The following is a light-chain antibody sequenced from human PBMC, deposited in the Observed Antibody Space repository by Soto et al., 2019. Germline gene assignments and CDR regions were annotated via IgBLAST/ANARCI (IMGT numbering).Light chain of an antibody. Sequence: DIQMTQSPSSLSASVGDGVSITCRASQSISSNLNWYQQKPGKAPRLLIYSASNLKSGVPSRFSGSGSGTDFTLTISSLQPEDFASYYCQQSNSALLTFGGGTKVDIK. V-gene: IGKV1-39*01. CDR2: SAS. J-gene: IGKJ4*01. CDR3: QQSNSALLT. CDR1: QSISSN.